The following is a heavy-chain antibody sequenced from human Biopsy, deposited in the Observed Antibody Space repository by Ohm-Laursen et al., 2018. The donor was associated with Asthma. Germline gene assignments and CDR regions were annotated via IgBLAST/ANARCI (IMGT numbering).Heavy chain of an antibody. Sequence: SVKVSCKTSGYTFNSAGITWVRQAPGQGLEWMGWISVYTGNTKVAQKLQDRLTMITDTSTSTAYMELRSLRSDDTAVYFCERAVDYSHYYGIDVWGQGTTVTVS. D-gene: IGHD3-10*01. CDR1: GYTFNSAG. CDR2: ISVYTGNT. J-gene: IGHJ6*02. CDR3: ERAVDYSHYYGIDV. V-gene: IGHV1-18*01.